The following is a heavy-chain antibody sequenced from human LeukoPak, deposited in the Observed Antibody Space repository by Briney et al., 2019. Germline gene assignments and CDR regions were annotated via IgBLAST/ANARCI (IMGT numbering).Heavy chain of an antibody. Sequence: PSETLSLTCTVSGGSISSSSYYWGWIRQSPGKGLEWIGSIYYSGSTYYNPSLKSRVTVSVDTSKNQFSLKLSPVTAADTAVYYCARHGYYYGSGSYSFDYWGQGTLVTVSS. CDR1: GGSISSSSYY. V-gene: IGHV4-39*01. CDR3: ARHGYYYGSGSYSFDY. D-gene: IGHD3-10*01. J-gene: IGHJ4*02. CDR2: IYYSGST.